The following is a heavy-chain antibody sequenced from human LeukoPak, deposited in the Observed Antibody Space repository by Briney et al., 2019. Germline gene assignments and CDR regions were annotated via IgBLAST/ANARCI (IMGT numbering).Heavy chain of an antibody. V-gene: IGHV3-48*01. J-gene: IGHJ3*02. CDR1: GFTFSSYS. Sequence: GGSLRLSCAASGFTFSSYSMNWVRQAPGEGLEWVSYISSSSSTIYYADSVKGRFTISRDNAKNSLYLQMNSLRAEDTAVYYCARDNTWAFDIWGQGTMVTVSS. CDR2: ISSSSSTI. CDR3: ARDNTWAFDI.